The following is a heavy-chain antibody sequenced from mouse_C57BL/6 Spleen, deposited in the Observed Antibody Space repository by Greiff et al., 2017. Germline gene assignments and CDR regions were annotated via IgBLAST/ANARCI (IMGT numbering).Heavy chain of an antibody. CDR2: IDPETGGT. CDR1: GYTFTDYE. D-gene: IGHD1-1*01. J-gene: IGHJ2*01. Sequence: QVQLQQSGAELVRPGASVTLSCKASGYTFTDYEMHWVKQTPVHGLEWIGAIDPETGGTAYNQKFKGKAILTADKSSSTAYMELRSLTSEDSAVYYCTRRAYGSSPYYFDYWGQGTTLTVSS. CDR3: TRRAYGSSPYYFDY. V-gene: IGHV1-15*01.